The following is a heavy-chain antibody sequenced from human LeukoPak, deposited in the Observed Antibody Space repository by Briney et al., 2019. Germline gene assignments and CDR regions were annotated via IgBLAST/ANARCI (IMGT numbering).Heavy chain of an antibody. V-gene: IGHV3-30-3*02. CDR3: AKPYDSSLYTNLDY. CDR2: ISYDGSKK. Sequence: PGRSLKLSCVASGFTFSTYAMHWVRQAPGKGLEWATVISYDGSKKYYADSVKGRFTISRDNSKNTLYLQVDSLRPEDTAVYYCAKPYDSSLYTNLDYWGQGTLVTVSS. D-gene: IGHD3-22*01. CDR1: GFTFSTYA. J-gene: IGHJ4*02.